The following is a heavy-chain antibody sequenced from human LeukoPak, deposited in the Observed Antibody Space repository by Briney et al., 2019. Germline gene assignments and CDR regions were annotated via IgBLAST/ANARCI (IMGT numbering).Heavy chain of an antibody. CDR3: ARRGSSWYFDP. V-gene: IGHV5-51*01. J-gene: IGHJ5*02. Sequence: GESLKISCKCSGYSFTSYWIGGVRPMPGKGLEWMGIIYPGDSDTRYSPSFQGQVTISDDKPISTSYLQWSSLKASDTAMYYCARRGSSWYFDPWGQGTLVTVSS. CDR1: GYSFTSYW. D-gene: IGHD6-13*01. CDR2: IYPGDSDT.